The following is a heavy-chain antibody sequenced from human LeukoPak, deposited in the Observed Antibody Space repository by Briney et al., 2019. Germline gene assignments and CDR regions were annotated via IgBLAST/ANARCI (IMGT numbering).Heavy chain of an antibody. CDR1: GGTFSGYA. D-gene: IGHD5-12*01. CDR2: IIPIFGTA. Sequence: GASVEVSCKASGGTFSGYAISWVRQAPGQGLEWMGGIIPIFGTANYAQKFQGRVTITADKSTSTAYMELSSLRSEDTAVYYCARGKWLRSGINWFDPWGQGTLVTVSS. CDR3: ARGKWLRSGINWFDP. J-gene: IGHJ5*02. V-gene: IGHV1-69*06.